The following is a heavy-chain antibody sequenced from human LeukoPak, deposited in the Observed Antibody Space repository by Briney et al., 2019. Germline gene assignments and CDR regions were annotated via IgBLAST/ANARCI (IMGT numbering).Heavy chain of an antibody. J-gene: IGHJ4*02. V-gene: IGHV4-59*01. D-gene: IGHD3/OR15-3a*01. CDR2: TYYIGST. Sequence: PSETLSLTCTVSGGSINSYYWSWIRQPPGKGLECIGHTYYIGSTYYKPSLESRVTISVDTAKNQISLKLSSVTAADTAVYYCARYEEFSTGYSASSPRHYFDHWGQGTLVTVSS. CDR3: ARYEEFSTGYSASSPRHYFDH. CDR1: GGSINSYY.